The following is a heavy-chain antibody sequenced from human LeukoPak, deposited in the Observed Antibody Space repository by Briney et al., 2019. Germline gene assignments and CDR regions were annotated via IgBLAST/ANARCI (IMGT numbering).Heavy chain of an antibody. V-gene: IGHV4-59*01. CDR3: ARAEDYYDSSGYYSYYFDY. Sequence: SETLSLTCTASGGSISSYYWSWIRQPPGKGLEWIGYIYYSGSTNYNPSLKSRVTISVDTSKNQFSLKLSSVTAADTAVYYCARAEDYYDSSGYYSYYFDYWGQGTLVTVSS. J-gene: IGHJ4*02. CDR1: GGSISSYY. CDR2: IYYSGST. D-gene: IGHD3-22*01.